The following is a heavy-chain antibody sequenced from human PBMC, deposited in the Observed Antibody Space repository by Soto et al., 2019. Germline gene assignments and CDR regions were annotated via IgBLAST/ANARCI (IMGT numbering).Heavy chain of an antibody. Sequence: QVQLVESGGGVVQPGRSLRLSCAASGFTFSSYGMHWVRQAPGKGLEWVAVISYDGSNKYYADSVKGRFTISRDNSKNTLYLQMNSLRAEDTAVYYCAKARGDWPHWFDPWGQGTLVTVSS. J-gene: IGHJ5*02. D-gene: IGHD3-10*01. V-gene: IGHV3-30*18. CDR2: ISYDGSNK. CDR3: AKARGDWPHWFDP. CDR1: GFTFSSYG.